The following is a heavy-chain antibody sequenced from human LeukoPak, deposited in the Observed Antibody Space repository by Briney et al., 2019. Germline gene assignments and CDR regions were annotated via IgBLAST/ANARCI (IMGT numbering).Heavy chain of an antibody. CDR2: ITGSGGSA. CDR1: GFTFSSYA. CDR3: AKATAYFLEYFQN. V-gene: IGHV3-23*01. J-gene: IGHJ1*01. D-gene: IGHD3-9*01. Sequence: GGSLRLSCAASGFTFSSYAMSWVRQAPGKGLEWVSCITGSGGSAYYADSVKGRFTGSRDNSRNILDLQMNSLRAEDTAVYYCAKATAYFLEYFQNWGPGTLVIVSS.